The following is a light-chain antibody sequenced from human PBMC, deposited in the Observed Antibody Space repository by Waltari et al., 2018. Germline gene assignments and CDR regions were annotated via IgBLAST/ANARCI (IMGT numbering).Light chain of an antibody. V-gene: IGLV2-11*01. Sequence: QSALTQPRSVSGSPGQSVTISCTGTSSDVGGYNYVSWYQQRPGKAPTLIIYDVDKRPSAVPGRFSGSKSDNTASLTISGLQTEDEADYYCSSYAKTLIVVFGGGTKLTVL. J-gene: IGLJ2*01. CDR1: SSDVGGYNY. CDR3: SSYAKTLIVV. CDR2: DVD.